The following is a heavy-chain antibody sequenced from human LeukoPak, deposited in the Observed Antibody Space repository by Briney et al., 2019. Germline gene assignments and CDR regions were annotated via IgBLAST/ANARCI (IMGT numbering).Heavy chain of an antibody. V-gene: IGHV3-7*01. Sequence: PGGSLRLSCAASGFIFRNYWMIWFRQAPGKGLEWVAHIRQDGSEISYVDSVEGRFTISRDNAKNSLYLQMNSLRAEDTAVYYCARAELYDYGDYYYCYGMDVWGQGTTVTVSS. CDR1: GFIFRNYW. CDR2: IRQDGSEI. J-gene: IGHJ6*02. D-gene: IGHD4-17*01. CDR3: ARAELYDYGDYYYCYGMDV.